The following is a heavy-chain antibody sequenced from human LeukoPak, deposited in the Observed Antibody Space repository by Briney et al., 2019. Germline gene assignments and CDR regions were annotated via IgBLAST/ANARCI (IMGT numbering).Heavy chain of an antibody. D-gene: IGHD6-19*01. Sequence: GGSLRLSCAASGFTFSSYGMHWVRQAPGKGLEWVSVINTGGGTTGYADSVKGRFTISRDNSKNTLYLQMNSLRAEDTAVYYCAKGSGWYVWGQGTLVTVSS. V-gene: IGHV3-23*01. J-gene: IGHJ4*02. CDR2: INTGGGTT. CDR1: GFTFSSYG. CDR3: AKGSGWYV.